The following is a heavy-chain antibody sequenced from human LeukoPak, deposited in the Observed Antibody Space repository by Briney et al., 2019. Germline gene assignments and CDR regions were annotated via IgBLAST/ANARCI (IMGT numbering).Heavy chain of an antibody. CDR1: GGSISSGGYY. Sequence: SETLSLTCTVSGGSISSGGYYWSWIRQHPGKGLEWIGYIYYSGSTYYNPSLKSRVTISVDTSKNQFSLRLSSVTAADTAVYYCARVPTGDYVDYWGQGTLVTVSS. J-gene: IGHJ4*02. D-gene: IGHD1-14*01. CDR3: ARVPTGDYVDY. V-gene: IGHV4-31*03. CDR2: IYYSGST.